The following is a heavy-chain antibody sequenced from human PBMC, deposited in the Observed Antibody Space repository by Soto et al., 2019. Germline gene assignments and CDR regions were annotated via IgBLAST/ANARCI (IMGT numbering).Heavy chain of an antibody. CDR2: IIPIFTRT. Sequence: QLQLVQSGTEVKEPGSSVKVSCKASGGTFSTSSFVWVRQGPGQGLEWMGGIIPIFTRTNFAQKFQGRVTFSADESTRTTYMELRSLKSEDTAIYYCAREVVRSTAGDSWGQGTLVTVSS. CDR1: GGTFSTSS. J-gene: IGHJ4*02. CDR3: AREVVRSTAGDS. V-gene: IGHV1-69*01. D-gene: IGHD2-15*01.